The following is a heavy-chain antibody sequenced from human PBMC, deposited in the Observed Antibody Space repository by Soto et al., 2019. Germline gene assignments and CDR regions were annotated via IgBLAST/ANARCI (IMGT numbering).Heavy chain of an antibody. J-gene: IGHJ4*02. Sequence: QVQLVQSGAEVKKPGASVKVSCKDSGYTFTSYGISWVRQAPGQGLEWLGWISAYNGNTKYAQKLQGIVTMTTAQSTRIAYLALRSLRSDDTAVYDCARGLSLWLAAGWGQGTLVTVSS. D-gene: IGHD2-15*01. CDR1: GYTFTSYG. CDR2: ISAYNGNT. CDR3: ARGLSLWLAAG. V-gene: IGHV1-18*01.